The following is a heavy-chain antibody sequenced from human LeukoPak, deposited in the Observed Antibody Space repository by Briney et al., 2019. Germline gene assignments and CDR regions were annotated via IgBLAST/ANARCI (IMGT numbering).Heavy chain of an antibody. Sequence: SETLSLTCTVSGGSISSYYWSWIRQPAGKGLEWIGRIYTSGSTNYNPSLKSRVTMSVDTSKNQFSLKLSSVTAADTAVYYCARDLAGRTPSTISYAFDIWGQGTMVTVSS. CDR1: GGSISSYY. V-gene: IGHV4-4*07. CDR3: ARDLAGRTPSTISYAFDI. CDR2: IYTSGST. J-gene: IGHJ3*02. D-gene: IGHD5/OR15-5a*01.